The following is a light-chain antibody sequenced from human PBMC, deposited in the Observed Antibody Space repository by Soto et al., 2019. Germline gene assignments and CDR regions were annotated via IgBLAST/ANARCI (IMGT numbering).Light chain of an antibody. J-gene: IGLJ2*01. CDR3: VAGDGSLNVVL. CDR1: SSSIGSNT. CDR2: RTN. V-gene: IGLV1-44*01. Sequence: QSVLTQPASASGTPGQRVALSCSGSSSSIGSNTENWYQQLPGSAPQLRIYRTNQRPSGVPGRFSGSKSGASASLAISGLQSVDEAEYYCVAGDGSLNVVLFGGGTKLTV.